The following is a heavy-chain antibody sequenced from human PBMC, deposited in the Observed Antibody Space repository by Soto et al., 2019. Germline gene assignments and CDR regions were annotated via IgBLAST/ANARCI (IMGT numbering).Heavy chain of an antibody. J-gene: IGHJ6*03. CDR2: IHHSGST. V-gene: IGHV4-4*02. D-gene: IGHD1-26*01. Sequence: QVQLQESGPGLVKPSGTLSLTCAVSGGSVTISNWWSWVRQPPGKGLEWIGQIHHSGSTNYNPSLTSRVTLSVDKSKNQFSLEMKSVTAADTAVYYCARGGYYFYMDVWGKGTTVTVSS. CDR1: GGSVTISNW. CDR3: ARGGYYFYMDV.